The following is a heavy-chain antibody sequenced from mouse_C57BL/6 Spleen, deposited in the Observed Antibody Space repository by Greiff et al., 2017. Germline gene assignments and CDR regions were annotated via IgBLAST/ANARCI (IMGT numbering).Heavy chain of an antibody. CDR3: TRELEDAMDY. D-gene: IGHD4-1*01. CDR1: GYTFTSYW. Sequence: VQLKQSGTVLARPGASVKMSCKTSGYTFTSYWMHWVKQRPGQGLEWIGAIYPGNSDTSYNQKFKGKAKLTAVTSARTAYMELSSLTNEDSAVYYCTRELEDAMDYWGQGTSVTVSS. CDR2: IYPGNSDT. V-gene: IGHV1-5*01. J-gene: IGHJ4*01.